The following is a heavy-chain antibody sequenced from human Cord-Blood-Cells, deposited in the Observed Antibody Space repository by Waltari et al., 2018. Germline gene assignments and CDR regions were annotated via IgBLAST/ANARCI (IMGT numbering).Heavy chain of an antibody. J-gene: IGHJ4*02. CDR2: SNPNSGGT. CDR1: GYTFTGYY. V-gene: IGHV1-2*02. D-gene: IGHD2-2*01. Sequence: QVQLVQSGAEVKKPGASVKVSCKASGYTFTGYYMHWVRQAPGQGLEWMGWSNPNSGGTNDAQKFQGRVTMTRETSISTAYMELSRLRSDDTAVYYCARAPAIVVVPAAIMFDYWGQGTLVTVSS. CDR3: ARAPAIVVVPAAIMFDY.